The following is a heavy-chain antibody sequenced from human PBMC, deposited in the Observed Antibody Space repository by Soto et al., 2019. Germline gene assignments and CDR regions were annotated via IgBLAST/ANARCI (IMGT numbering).Heavy chain of an antibody. CDR1: GFVFNMYW. CDR2: INDDGTRT. Sequence: AGGSLRLSCAASGFVFNMYWMLWVRQVPGEGPEWVTRINDDGTRTDYADSAKGRFTISRDNAKDILYLQMNALRVDDTAVYYCIRGPRPSSVGTGAFWGQGTLVTVS. V-gene: IGHV3-74*01. J-gene: IGHJ4*02. CDR3: IRGPRPSSVGTGAF. D-gene: IGHD3-10*01.